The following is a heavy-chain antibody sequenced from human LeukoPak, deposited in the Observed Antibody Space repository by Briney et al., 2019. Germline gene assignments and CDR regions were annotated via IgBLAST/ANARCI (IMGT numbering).Heavy chain of an antibody. V-gene: IGHV3-74*01. CDR1: GFTFSSYS. D-gene: IGHD3-10*01. Sequence: GGSLRLSCAASGFTFSSYSMNWVRQAPGKGLMWVSRIESNGLALYADSVRDRFTISRDNAKNTVYLQMNSLRADDTAMYYCARAVTYFYGSVTYDWFESWGQGTLVTVSS. J-gene: IGHJ5*01. CDR3: ARAVTYFYGSVTYDWFES. CDR2: IESNGLA.